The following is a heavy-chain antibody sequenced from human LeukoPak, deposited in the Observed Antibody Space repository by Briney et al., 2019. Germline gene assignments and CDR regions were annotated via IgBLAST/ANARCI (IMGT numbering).Heavy chain of an antibody. V-gene: IGHV3-23*01. J-gene: IGHJ4*02. CDR2: VSDSGGST. Sequence: ETLSLTCTVSGGSISSYYWSWIRQPPGKGLEWVSSVSDSGGSTYYADSVKGRVTISRDNSKNTLYLQMNSLRAEDTAVYYCAKSANSGSYYRGYFDYWGQGTLVTVSS. CDR1: GGSISSYY. CDR3: AKSANSGSYYRGYFDY. D-gene: IGHD3-10*01.